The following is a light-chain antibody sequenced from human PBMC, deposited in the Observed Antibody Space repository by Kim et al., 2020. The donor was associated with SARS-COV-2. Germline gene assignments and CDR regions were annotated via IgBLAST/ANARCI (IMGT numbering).Light chain of an antibody. V-gene: IGLV3-21*04. J-gene: IGLJ3*02. Sequence: SYELTQSPSVSVAPGKTARITCGGNNIGSKSVHGYQQKPGQAPVLVIYYDSDRPSGIPERFSGSNSGNTATLTISRVEAGDEADYYCQVWDSSSDHWVFG. CDR3: QVWDSSSDHWV. CDR1: NIGSKS. CDR2: YDS.